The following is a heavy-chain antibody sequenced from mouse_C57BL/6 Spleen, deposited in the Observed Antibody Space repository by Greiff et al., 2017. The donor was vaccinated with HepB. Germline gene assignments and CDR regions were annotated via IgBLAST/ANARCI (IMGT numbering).Heavy chain of an antibody. D-gene: IGHD1-1*01. Sequence: QVQLQQPGAELVKPGASVKLSCKASGYTFTSYWMHWVKQRPGQGLEWIGMIHPNSGSTNYNEKFKSKATLTVDKSSSTAYMQLSSLTSEDSAVYYCASITAVVAKDAMDYWGQGTSVTVSS. V-gene: IGHV1-64*01. CDR3: ASITAVVAKDAMDY. CDR1: GYTFTSYW. CDR2: IHPNSGST. J-gene: IGHJ4*01.